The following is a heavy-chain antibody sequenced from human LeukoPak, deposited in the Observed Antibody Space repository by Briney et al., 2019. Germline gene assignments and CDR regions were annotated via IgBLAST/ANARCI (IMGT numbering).Heavy chain of an antibody. J-gene: IGHJ4*02. V-gene: IGHV4-39*01. CDR1: GGSISSSSYY. Sequence: SETLSLTCTVSGGSISSSSYYWGWIRQPPGKGLEWIGSIYYSGSTYYNPSLKSRITISVDTSKNQFSLKLNSVTAADTAVFYCAANSADYNTLGSSYKVWGQGTLVTVSS. D-gene: IGHD3-10*01. CDR2: IYYSGST. CDR3: AANSADYNTLGSSYKV.